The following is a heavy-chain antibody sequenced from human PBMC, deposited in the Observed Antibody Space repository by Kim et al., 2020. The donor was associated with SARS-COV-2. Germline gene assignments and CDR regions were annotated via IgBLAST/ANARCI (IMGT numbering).Heavy chain of an antibody. D-gene: IGHD6-13*01. CDR3: AKDPGYSSSWGAFDI. J-gene: IGHJ3*02. V-gene: IGHV3-30*02. Sequence: DSVKGRFTISRDNSKNTLYLQMNSLIHEDTAVYYCAKDPGYSSSWGAFDIWGQGTTVIVSS.